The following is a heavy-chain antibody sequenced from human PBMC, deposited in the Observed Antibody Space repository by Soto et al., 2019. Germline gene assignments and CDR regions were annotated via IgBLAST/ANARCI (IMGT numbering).Heavy chain of an antibody. Sequence: PSETLSLTCAVSGDSISTSYWWSWVRQPPGEGLEWIGEIYHSGSTNYNPSLKSRVSISVDKSKNQFSLSLSSVTAADTAVYYCAREPSIWGQGTLVTVSS. J-gene: IGHJ4*02. CDR2: IYHSGST. CDR1: GDSISTSYW. CDR3: AREPSI. V-gene: IGHV4-4*02.